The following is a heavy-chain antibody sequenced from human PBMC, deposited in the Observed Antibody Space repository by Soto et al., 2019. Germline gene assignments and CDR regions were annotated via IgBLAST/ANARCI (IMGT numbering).Heavy chain of an antibody. V-gene: IGHV3-23*01. CDR1: GFTFSNYA. CDR3: AKRNKVVAAEAFDI. Sequence: VYLLESGGRLEQPGGSLRLSCAASGFTFSNYAMSWVRQAPGKGLEWVSTISGSGGSTYYADSVKGRFTISRDNSKNTLYLQMNSLRAEDTAVYYCAKRNKVVAAEAFDIWGQGTMVTVSS. J-gene: IGHJ3*02. D-gene: IGHD2-15*01. CDR2: ISGSGGST.